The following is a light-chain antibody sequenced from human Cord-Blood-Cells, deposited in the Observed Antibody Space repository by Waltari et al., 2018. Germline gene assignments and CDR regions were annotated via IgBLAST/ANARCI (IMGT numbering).Light chain of an antibody. CDR2: GAP. CDR3: QQYNNWPT. Sequence: EIVMTQSPATLSVSTEERPTLSCRASQTFSSNLAWYQQKPGQAPRPPIYGAPTMATGIRVRFSGSWSGTEFTLTISSLQSKDFAVYCCQQYNNWPTFVQGTKVEIK. V-gene: IGKV3-15*01. J-gene: IGKJ1*01. CDR1: QTFSSN.